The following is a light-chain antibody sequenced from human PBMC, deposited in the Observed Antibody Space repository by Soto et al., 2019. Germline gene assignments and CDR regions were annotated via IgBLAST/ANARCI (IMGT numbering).Light chain of an antibody. J-gene: IGLJ2*01. CDR1: SGSIASNY. V-gene: IGLV6-57*04. Sequence: NFMLTQPHSVSESPGKTVTISCTRSSGSIASNYVQWYQQRPGSAPTIMIYEDDLRPSGVPDLFSGSIDSSSNSASLTISGLKTEDEADYYCQSYDSNNVVFGGGTKLTVL. CDR3: QSYDSNNVV. CDR2: EDD.